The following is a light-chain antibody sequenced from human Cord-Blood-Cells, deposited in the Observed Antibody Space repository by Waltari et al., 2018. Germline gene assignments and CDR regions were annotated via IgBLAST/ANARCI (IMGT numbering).Light chain of an antibody. CDR1: SSDVGSYNL. Sequence: QSALTPPASVSGSPGQSITISCTGTSSDVGSYNLVPWYPQHPGKAPKLMIYEGSKRPSGVSNRFSGSKSGNTASLTISGLQAEDEADYYCCSYAGSSTLVFGGGTKLTVL. V-gene: IGLV2-23*01. CDR3: CSYAGSSTLV. J-gene: IGLJ2*01. CDR2: EGS.